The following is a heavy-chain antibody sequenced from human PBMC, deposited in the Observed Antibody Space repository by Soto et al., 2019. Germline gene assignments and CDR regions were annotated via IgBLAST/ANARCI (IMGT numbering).Heavy chain of an antibody. D-gene: IGHD3-10*01. CDR3: ARHVPLLSISEFTYHFDF. V-gene: IGHV4-39*01. CDR1: GGSISSSSFH. Sequence: SETLSLTCTVSGGSISSSSFHWGWIRQPPGKGLEWIGSIYYSGSTYYSPSLKSRVTISVDTSKNQFSLKLSSVTAADTAVYYCARHVPLLSISEFTYHFDFWGQGTPVTVSS. CDR2: IYYSGST. J-gene: IGHJ4*02.